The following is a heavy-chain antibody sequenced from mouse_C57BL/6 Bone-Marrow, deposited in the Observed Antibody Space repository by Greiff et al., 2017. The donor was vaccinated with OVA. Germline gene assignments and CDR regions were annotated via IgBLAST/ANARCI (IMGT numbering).Heavy chain of an antibody. D-gene: IGHD1-1*01. V-gene: IGHV14-2*01. CDR3: ATFITTVVAPAY. CDR1: GFNIKDYY. J-gene: IGHJ3*01. Sequence: EVQGVESGAELVKPGASVKLSCTASGFNIKDYYMHWVKQRTEQGLEWIGRIDPEDGETKYAPKFQGKATITADTSSNTAYLQLSSLTSEDTAVYYCATFITTVVAPAYWGQGTLVTVSA. CDR2: IDPEDGET.